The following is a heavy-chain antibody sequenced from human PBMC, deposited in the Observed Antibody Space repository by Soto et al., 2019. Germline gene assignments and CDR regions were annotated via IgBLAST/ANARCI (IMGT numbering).Heavy chain of an antibody. V-gene: IGHV3-48*02. D-gene: IGHD1-26*01. J-gene: IGHJ4*02. CDR2: ISSSSSTI. CDR1: GFTFSSYS. Sequence: EVQLVESGGGLVQPGGSLRLSCAASGFTFSSYSMNWVRQAPGKGLEWVSYISSSSSTIYYADSVKGRFTISRDNAKNSLYQQMNSLRDEDTAVYYCAREGIGSYYDYWGQGTLVTVSS. CDR3: AREGIGSYYDY.